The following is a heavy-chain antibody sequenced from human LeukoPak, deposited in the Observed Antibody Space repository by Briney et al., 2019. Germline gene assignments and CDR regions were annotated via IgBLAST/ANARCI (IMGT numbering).Heavy chain of an antibody. CDR1: GGTFSSYT. J-gene: IGHJ4*02. CDR3: ARVGRGDTLDY. Sequence: GASVKVSCKASGGTFSSYTISWVRQAPGQGLEWMGRIIPILGIANYAQKFQGRVTITADKSTSTAYVKLSSLRSEDTAVYYCARVGRGDTLDYWGQGTLVTVSS. D-gene: IGHD2-21*02. CDR2: IIPILGIA. V-gene: IGHV1-69*02.